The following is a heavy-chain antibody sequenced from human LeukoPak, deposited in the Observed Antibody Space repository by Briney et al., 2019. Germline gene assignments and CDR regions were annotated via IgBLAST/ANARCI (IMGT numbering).Heavy chain of an antibody. CDR1: GGSFSGYY. V-gene: IGHV4-31*11. CDR2: RHYSGTT. Sequence: SETLSLTCAVYGGSFSGYYWSWIRQHPGKGLEWIGYRHYSGTTYYNASLKSRPTISVDTSKNQFSLKLSSVTAADTAVYYCARASLAYCSGGSCYAIDHWGQGTLVTVSS. CDR3: ARASLAYCSGGSCYAIDH. J-gene: IGHJ4*02. D-gene: IGHD2-15*01.